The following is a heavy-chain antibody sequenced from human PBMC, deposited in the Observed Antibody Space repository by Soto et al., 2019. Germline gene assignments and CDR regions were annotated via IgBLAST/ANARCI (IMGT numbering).Heavy chain of an antibody. CDR3: AKRKGVPTTAVDY. CDR1: GFTFSNYA. CDR2: ISGSGDIT. Sequence: PGGSLRLSCAASGFTFSNYAMSWVRQAPGKGLEWVSAISGSGDITYYADSVKGRFSISRDNSKNTVYLQMNSLRAEDTAVYYCAKRKGVPTTAVDYWGQGSLVTVSS. D-gene: IGHD4-17*01. J-gene: IGHJ4*02. V-gene: IGHV3-23*01.